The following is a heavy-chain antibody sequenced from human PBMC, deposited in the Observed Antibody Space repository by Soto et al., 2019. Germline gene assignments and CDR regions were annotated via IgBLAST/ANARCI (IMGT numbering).Heavy chain of an antibody. CDR2: VSPPGAT. Sequence: QVQLEESGPGLVKPSETLSLTCTVSVGSISLERFYWTWIRQPPGKGLEWIGYVSPPGATNYNPSLQSRVAISGDKSRNQFSLKLRSLTAADTAVYFCAREFSSGHSNYYDVWGQGTLVSVSA. D-gene: IGHD5-18*01. J-gene: IGHJ4*02. V-gene: IGHV4-4*08. CDR3: AREFSSGHSNYYDV. CDR1: VGSISLERFY.